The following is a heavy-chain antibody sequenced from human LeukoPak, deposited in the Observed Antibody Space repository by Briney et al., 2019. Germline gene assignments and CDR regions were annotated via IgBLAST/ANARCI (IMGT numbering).Heavy chain of an antibody. CDR2: ISGSGGST. CDR1: GFTFSSYA. CDR3: AKDYYDSSGPWTYYYYYGMDV. V-gene: IGHV3-23*01. Sequence: GGSLRLPCAASGFTFSSYAMSWVRQAPGKGLEWVSAISGSGGSTYYADSVKGRFTISRDNSKNTLYLQMNSLRAEDTAVYYCAKDYYDSSGPWTYYYYYGMDVWGQGTTVTVSS. J-gene: IGHJ6*02. D-gene: IGHD3-22*01.